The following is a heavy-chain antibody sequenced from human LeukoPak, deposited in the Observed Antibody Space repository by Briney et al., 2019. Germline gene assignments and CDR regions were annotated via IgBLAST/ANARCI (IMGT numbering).Heavy chain of an antibody. V-gene: IGHV3-74*01. CDR2: ISPDGGII. J-gene: IGHJ4*02. CDR3: AREILTASPF. D-gene: IGHD3-9*01. CDR1: GFTFSKNW. Sequence: GGSLRLSCAASGFTFSKNWMHWVRQVPGKGLVWVSRISPDGGIISYADSVKGRFTISRDNAKNTLCLQMNSLRPEDTAVYYCAREILTASPFWGQGTLVTVSS.